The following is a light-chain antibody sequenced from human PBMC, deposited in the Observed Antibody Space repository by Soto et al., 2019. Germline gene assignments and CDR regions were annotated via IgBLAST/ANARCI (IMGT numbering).Light chain of an antibody. CDR3: QQYYSTPLT. V-gene: IGKV3-20*01. CDR2: WAS. Sequence: EIVFKQSPGTLSLTPRERATLSCRASQSDSSSYLAWYQQKPGQPPKLLIYWASTRESGVPDRFSGSGSGTDFTLTISSLQAEDVAVYYCQQYYSTPLTFGGGTKVDIK. CDR1: QSDSSSY. J-gene: IGKJ4*01.